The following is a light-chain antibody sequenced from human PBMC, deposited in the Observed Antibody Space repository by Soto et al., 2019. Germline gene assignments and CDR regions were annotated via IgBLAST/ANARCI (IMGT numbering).Light chain of an antibody. V-gene: IGKV1-5*01. CDR2: DAS. Sequence: EIQMTQSPSTLSSSVGERVTITCRASQSVNIWLAWYQQKAGKAPRLLIYDASTLETRVPLRFSGSGSGTEFTLTISGLQPDDFATYYCQQYNTFSFTFGQGTRLEIK. CDR1: QSVNIW. J-gene: IGKJ2*01. CDR3: QQYNTFSFT.